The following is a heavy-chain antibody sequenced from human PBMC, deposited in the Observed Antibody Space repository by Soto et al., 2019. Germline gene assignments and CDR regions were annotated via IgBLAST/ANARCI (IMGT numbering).Heavy chain of an antibody. V-gene: IGHV4-39*01. J-gene: IGHJ3*02. CDR1: GGSISSSSYY. Sequence: QLQLQESGPGLVKPSETLSLTCTVSGGSISSSSYYWGWIRQPPGKGLEWIGCIYYSGSTYYNPSLKSRVTISVDTSKNQFSLKLSSVTDADTAVYYCARWYYYDSSGPVAFDIWGQGTMVTVSS. CDR2: IYYSGST. CDR3: ARWYYYDSSGPVAFDI. D-gene: IGHD3-22*01.